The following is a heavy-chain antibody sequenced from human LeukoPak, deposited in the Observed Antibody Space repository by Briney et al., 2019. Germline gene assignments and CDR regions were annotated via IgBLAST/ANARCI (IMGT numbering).Heavy chain of an antibody. CDR1: GFTFSSYG. CDR3: ARGLIALGALSGPLDY. Sequence: GGSLRLSCAASGFTFSSYGMHWVRQAPGKGLEWVAVISYDGSNKYYADSVKGRFTISRDNSKNTLYLQMNSLRAEDTAVYYCARGLIALGALSGPLDYWGQGTLVTVSS. CDR2: ISYDGSNK. V-gene: IGHV3-30*19. J-gene: IGHJ4*02. D-gene: IGHD2/OR15-2a*01.